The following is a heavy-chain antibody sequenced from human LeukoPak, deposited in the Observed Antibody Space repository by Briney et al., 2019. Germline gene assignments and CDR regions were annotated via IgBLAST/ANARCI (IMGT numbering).Heavy chain of an antibody. D-gene: IGHD3-10*01. CDR3: ARIITMVRGVITLYYYYYYMDV. V-gene: IGHV4-59*12. Sequence: SETLSLTCTVSGGSISSYYWSWIRQPPGKGLEWIGYIYYSGSTNYNPSLKSRVTISVDTSKNQFSLKLSSVTAADTAVYYCARIITMVRGVITLYYYYYYMDVWGKGTTVTISS. CDR1: GGSISSYY. J-gene: IGHJ6*03. CDR2: IYYSGST.